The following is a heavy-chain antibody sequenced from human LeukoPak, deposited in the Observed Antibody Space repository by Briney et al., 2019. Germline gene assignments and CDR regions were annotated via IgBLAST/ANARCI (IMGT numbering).Heavy chain of an antibody. D-gene: IGHD5-12*01. CDR1: GFTFSSSW. CDR3: AGGRLVAASKAVAIDY. V-gene: IGHV3-74*01. Sequence: RGSLRLSCAASGFTFSSSWLHWVRQAPGKGLVWVSRINERGSSTSYADSVKGRFTISRDNAKNTLYLQMNSLRADDTAVYYCAGGRLVAASKAVAIDYWGQGTLVTVSS. CDR2: INERGSST. J-gene: IGHJ4*02.